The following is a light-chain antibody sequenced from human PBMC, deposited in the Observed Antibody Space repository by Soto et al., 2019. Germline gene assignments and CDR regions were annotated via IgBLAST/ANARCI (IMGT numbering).Light chain of an antibody. Sequence: DIQLTQSPSFLSASVGDRVTITCRASQGISSYLAWYQQKPGKAPKLLIYAASTLQSGVPSRFSGSGSGTEFTLTISSLQPKDFATYYCQQLNSYPFFGPGTKVDIK. V-gene: IGKV1-9*01. CDR3: QQLNSYPF. CDR1: QGISSY. J-gene: IGKJ3*01. CDR2: AAS.